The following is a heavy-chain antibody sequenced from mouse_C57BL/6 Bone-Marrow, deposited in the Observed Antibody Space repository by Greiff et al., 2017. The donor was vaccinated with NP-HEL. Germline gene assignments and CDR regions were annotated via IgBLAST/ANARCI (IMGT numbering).Heavy chain of an antibody. J-gene: IGHJ4*01. CDR2: ISDGGSYT. CDR1: GFTFSSYA. V-gene: IGHV5-4*01. CDR3: ARDQILYYGSSFYAMDY. D-gene: IGHD1-1*01. Sequence: EVKVVESGGGLVKPGGSLKLSCAASGFTFSSYAMSWVRQTPEKRLEWVATISDGGSYTYYPDNVKGRFTISRDNAKNNLYLQMSHLKSEDTAMYYCARDQILYYGSSFYAMDYWGQGTSVTVSS.